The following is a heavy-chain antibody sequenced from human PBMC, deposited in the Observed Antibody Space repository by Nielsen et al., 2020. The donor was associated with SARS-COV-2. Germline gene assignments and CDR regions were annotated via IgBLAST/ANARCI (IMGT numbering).Heavy chain of an antibody. J-gene: IGHJ4*02. V-gene: IGHV1-2*02. CDR3: ARDFAAAGTKVGY. CDR1: GYIFTGYY. D-gene: IGHD6-13*01. CDR2: INPNSGGT. Sequence: ASVKVSCKASGYIFTGYYMHWVRQAPGQGLEWMGWINPNSGGTNYAQKFQGRVTMTRDTSISTAYMELSRLRSDDTAVYYCARDFAAAGTKVGYWGQGTLVTVSS.